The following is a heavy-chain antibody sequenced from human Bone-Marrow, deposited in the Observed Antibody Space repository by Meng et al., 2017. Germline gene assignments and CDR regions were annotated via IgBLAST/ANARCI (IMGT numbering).Heavy chain of an antibody. CDR3: ATATYYDYVWGSSRPQPLDY. D-gene: IGHD3-16*02. Sequence: GGPLRLPCAASGFPFSNDAMDWARQAPGQGLEWVAVLSFDGGDKYYAEPVKGRFTVSRDNSKNTLYLQMNSLSTEDTAVYYCATATYYDYVWGSSRPQPLDYWGQGTLVTVSS. CDR2: LSFDGGDK. CDR1: GFPFSNDA. V-gene: IGHV3-30*17. J-gene: IGHJ4*02.